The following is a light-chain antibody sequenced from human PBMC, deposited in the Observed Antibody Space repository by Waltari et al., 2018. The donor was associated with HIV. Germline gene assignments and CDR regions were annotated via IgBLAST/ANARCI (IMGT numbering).Light chain of an antibody. CDR3: QVWDPSGDHLI. CDR1: NIGTKS. Sequence: SYVLTQPPSVSGAPGKTARITCGGNNIGTKSLHWYQQEPGQAPFLVNYYESDRPEGIPERFSGPNSGNPATLTIIRVEAGDEADYYCQVWDPSGDHLIFGGGTKLTVL. J-gene: IGLJ2*01. CDR2: YES. V-gene: IGLV3-21*04.